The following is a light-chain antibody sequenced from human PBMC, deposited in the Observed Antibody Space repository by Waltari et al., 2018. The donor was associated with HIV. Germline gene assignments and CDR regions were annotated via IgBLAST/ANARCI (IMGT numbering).Light chain of an antibody. J-gene: IGLJ2*01. Sequence: QSALTQPRSVSGSPGQSVTISCTGTSSDVGGYNYVSWYQQQPGKAPKFMIYDVSKRPPGVPDRFSGSKSGNTASLTISGLQAEDEADYYCCSYAGNYTFVFGGGTKLTVL. V-gene: IGLV2-11*01. CDR3: CSYAGNYTFV. CDR1: SSDVGGYNY. CDR2: DVS.